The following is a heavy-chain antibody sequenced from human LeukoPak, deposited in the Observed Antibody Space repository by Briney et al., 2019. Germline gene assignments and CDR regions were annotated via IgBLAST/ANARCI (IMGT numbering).Heavy chain of an antibody. CDR2: IKQDGSEK. V-gene: IGHV3-7*01. J-gene: IGHJ6*03. Sequence: PRGSLRLSCAASGFTFRSYWMSWVRQAPGKGLEWVANIKQDGSEKYYVDSMKGRFTISRDNAKNSLYLQVNSLRAEDTAVYYCARGSTYYDFLTGYYRDYSYYYMDVWGKGTTVTVSS. CDR1: GFTFRSYW. D-gene: IGHD3-9*01. CDR3: ARGSTYYDFLTGYYRDYSYYYMDV.